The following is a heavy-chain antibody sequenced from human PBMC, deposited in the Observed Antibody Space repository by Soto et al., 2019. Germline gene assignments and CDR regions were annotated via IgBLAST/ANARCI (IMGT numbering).Heavy chain of an antibody. CDR3: ARVPIVATREGFDY. CDR1: GGSISSSNW. J-gene: IGHJ4*02. CDR2: IYHSGST. Sequence: SETLSLTCAVSGGSISSSNWWSWVRQPPGKGLEWIGEIYHSGSTNYNPSLKSRVTISVDKSKNQFSLKLSSVTAADTAVYYCARVPIVATREGFDYWGQGTLVTVYS. D-gene: IGHD5-12*01. V-gene: IGHV4-4*02.